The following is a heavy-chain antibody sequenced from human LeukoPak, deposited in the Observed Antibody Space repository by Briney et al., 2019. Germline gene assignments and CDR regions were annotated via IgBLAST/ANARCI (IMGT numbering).Heavy chain of an antibody. J-gene: IGHJ4*02. V-gene: IGHV3-21*01. CDR1: GFTFTTYS. Sequence: PGGSLRLSCEASGFTFTTYSMTWVRQAPGKGLEWVSIISSGSSAIFSADALKGRFTISRDDAKNLLYLQMNSLRAEDTAVYYCARDQMVRGVFYYFDYWGQGTLVTVSS. D-gene: IGHD3-10*01. CDR2: ISSGSSAI. CDR3: ARDQMVRGVFYYFDY.